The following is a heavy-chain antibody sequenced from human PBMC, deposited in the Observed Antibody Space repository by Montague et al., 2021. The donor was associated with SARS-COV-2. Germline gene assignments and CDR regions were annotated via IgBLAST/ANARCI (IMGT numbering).Heavy chain of an antibody. V-gene: IGHV4-34*01. Sequence: SETLSLTCAVYGGSLSGYYWSWIRQPPGKGLEWIGEINHSGSTNYNPSLKSRVTISLETSKNQFSLKLSSVTAADTAVYYCARGRRRYNWRDETSYYYGMDVWGQGTTVTVSS. D-gene: IGHD1-20*01. J-gene: IGHJ6*02. CDR2: INHSGST. CDR3: ARGRRRYNWRDETSYYYGMDV. CDR1: GGSLSGYY.